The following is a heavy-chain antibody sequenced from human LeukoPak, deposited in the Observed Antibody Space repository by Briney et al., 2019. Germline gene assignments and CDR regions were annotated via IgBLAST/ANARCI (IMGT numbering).Heavy chain of an antibody. J-gene: IGHJ6*02. Sequence: GESLKISCKGSGYSFSNYWIDWVRQMPGKGLEWMGIIYPGDSDTRYNPSFQGQVTISADKSISTAYLQWSSLKASDTAMYYCARRAITIFGVSLGMDVWGQGTTVTVSS. CDR3: ARRAITIFGVSLGMDV. D-gene: IGHD3-3*01. CDR1: GYSFSNYW. CDR2: IYPGDSDT. V-gene: IGHV5-51*01.